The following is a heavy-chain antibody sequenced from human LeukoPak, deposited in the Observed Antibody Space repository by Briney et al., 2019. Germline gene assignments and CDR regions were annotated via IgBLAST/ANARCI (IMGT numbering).Heavy chain of an antibody. CDR2: IRSKANSYAT. V-gene: IGHV3-73*01. J-gene: IGHJ3*02. CDR1: GFIFSGST. Sequence: GGSLKLSCAASGFIFSGSTIHWVRQASGKGLEWVGRIRSKANSYATAYAASVEGRFTVSRDDSKNTAYLQMNSMKTEDTAVYYCTNLMSYSGFIDIWGQGTMVTVSS. D-gene: IGHD1-26*01. CDR3: TNLMSYSGFIDI.